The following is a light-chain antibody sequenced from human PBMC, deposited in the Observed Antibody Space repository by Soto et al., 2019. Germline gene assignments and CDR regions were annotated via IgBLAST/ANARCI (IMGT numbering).Light chain of an antibody. CDR3: QQYNNWPLT. CDR1: QSVSSN. CDR2: GAS. J-gene: IGKJ4*01. Sequence: EIVMTQSPATLSVSPGERATLSCRASQSVSSNLAWYQQKPGQAPRLLIYGASTRATGIPARFSGSRSGTEFTLTISSLQSEDFAVYYCQQYNNWPLTFSGGTKVEIK. V-gene: IGKV3-15*01.